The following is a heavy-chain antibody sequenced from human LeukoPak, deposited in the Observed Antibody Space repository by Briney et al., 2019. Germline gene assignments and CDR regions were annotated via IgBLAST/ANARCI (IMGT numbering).Heavy chain of an antibody. D-gene: IGHD3-10*01. CDR1: GASINTYY. CDR2: IYYSGTT. V-gene: IGHV4-59*01. Sequence: SETLSLTCAVSGASINTYYWSCIRQPPGKGLEWIGYIYYSGTTSYNPSLKTRVTISIDTSKNQFSLKLSSVTAADTAVYYCARVLRPMASQYYFDYWGQGTLVTVSS. CDR3: ARVLRPMASQYYFDY. J-gene: IGHJ4*02.